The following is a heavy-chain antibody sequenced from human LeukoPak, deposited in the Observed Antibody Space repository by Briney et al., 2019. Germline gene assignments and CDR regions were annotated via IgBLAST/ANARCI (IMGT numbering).Heavy chain of an antibody. CDR2: IYSGGNT. V-gene: IGHV3-53*01. J-gene: IGHJ4*02. CDR1: GFSVSNNY. CDR3: ARDPSPFHS. Sequence: GGSLRLSCAASGFSVSNNYMSWVRQAPGRGLEWVSAIYSGGNTHYADSVRGRFTISRDNSKNTLYLQMDRLSDEDTAIYYCARDPSPFHSWGQGTLVTASS.